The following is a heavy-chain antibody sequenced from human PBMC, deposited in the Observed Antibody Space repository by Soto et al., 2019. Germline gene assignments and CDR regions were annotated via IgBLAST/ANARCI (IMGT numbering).Heavy chain of an antibody. D-gene: IGHD3-10*01. V-gene: IGHV4-4*07. CDR3: ARDWGYYGSGSSTYYYYGMDV. CDR2: IYTSGST. J-gene: IGHJ6*02. CDR1: GGSISSYY. Sequence: SETLSLTCTVSGGSISSYYWSWIRQPAGKGLEWIGRIYTSGSTNYNPSLKSRVTMSVDTSKNQFSLKLSSVTAADTAVYYCARDWGYYGSGSSTYYYYGMDVWGQGTTVTVS.